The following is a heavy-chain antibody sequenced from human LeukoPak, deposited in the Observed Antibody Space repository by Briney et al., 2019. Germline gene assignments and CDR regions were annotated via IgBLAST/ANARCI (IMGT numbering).Heavy chain of an antibody. CDR2: IRYDGSNK. V-gene: IGHV3-30*02. Sequence: GGSLRLSCAASGFTFSSYGMHWVRQAPGKGLEWVAFIRYDGSNKYYADSVKGRFTISRDNSKNTLYLQMNSLRAEDTAVYYCAKVHYSSGWYYYYYYMDVWGKGTTVTISS. CDR1: GFTFSSYG. J-gene: IGHJ6*03. CDR3: AKVHYSSGWYYYYYYMDV. D-gene: IGHD6-19*01.